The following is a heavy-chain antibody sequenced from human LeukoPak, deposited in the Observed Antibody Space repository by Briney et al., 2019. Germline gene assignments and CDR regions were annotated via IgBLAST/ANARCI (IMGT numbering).Heavy chain of an antibody. V-gene: IGHV4-59*01. J-gene: IGHJ4*02. CDR3: ARLFHPALSGNYPFDY. CDR1: GVSINSYY. Sequence: ASETLSLTCTVSGVSINSYYWSWIRQPPGKGLEWIAYIYYSGSTSYNPSLKSRVTISVDTSKNQFSLKLNSVTAADTAMYYCARLFHPALSGNYPFDYWGQGTLVTVSS. CDR2: IYYSGST. D-gene: IGHD1-26*01.